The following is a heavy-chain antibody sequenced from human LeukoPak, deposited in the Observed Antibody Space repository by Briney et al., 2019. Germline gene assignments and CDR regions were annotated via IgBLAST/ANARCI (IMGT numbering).Heavy chain of an antibody. CDR2: ISSSSSTI. CDR1: GFTFSSYS. Sequence: QPGGSLRLSCAASGFTFSSYSMNWVRQAPGKGLEWVSYISSSSSTIYYADSVKGRFTISRDNAKNSLYLQMNSLRAEDTAVYYCWQRQHLVLSYFDYWGQGTLVTVSS. CDR3: WQRQHLVLSYFDY. V-gene: IGHV3-48*01. D-gene: IGHD6-13*01. J-gene: IGHJ4*02.